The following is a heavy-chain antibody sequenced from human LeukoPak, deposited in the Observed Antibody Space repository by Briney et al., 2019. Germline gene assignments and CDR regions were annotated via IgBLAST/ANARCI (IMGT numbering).Heavy chain of an antibody. CDR3: TTDLGAYDFWSHFDY. V-gene: IGHV3-66*01. D-gene: IGHD3-3*01. CDR2: LYTDGHT. CDR1: GFTVSTNY. J-gene: IGHJ4*02. Sequence: GGSLRLSCAASGFTVSTNYMSWVRQAPGKGLEWVSVLYTDGHTYYADSVKGRFTISRDNSKNTLYLQMNSLKTEDTAVYYCTTDLGAYDFWSHFDYWGQGTLVTVSS.